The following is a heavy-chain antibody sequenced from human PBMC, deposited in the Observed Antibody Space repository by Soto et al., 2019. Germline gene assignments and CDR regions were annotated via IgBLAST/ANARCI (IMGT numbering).Heavy chain of an antibody. J-gene: IGHJ6*03. Sequence: ASVKGSCKASGYTFTSYGISWVRQAPGRGLEWMGWISAYNGNTNYAQKLQGRVTMTTDTSTSTAYMELRSLRSDDTAVYYCARDGPYDILTGVENSYYYYYMDVWGKGTTVTSP. V-gene: IGHV1-18*01. CDR1: GYTFTSYG. CDR3: ARDGPYDILTGVENSYYYYYMDV. D-gene: IGHD3-9*01. CDR2: ISAYNGNT.